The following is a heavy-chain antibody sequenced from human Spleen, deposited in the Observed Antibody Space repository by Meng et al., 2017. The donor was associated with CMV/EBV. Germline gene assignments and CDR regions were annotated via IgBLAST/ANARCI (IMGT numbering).Heavy chain of an antibody. CDR1: CSGGYY. CDR3: ARATVYGSGSSSYIWFDP. D-gene: IGHD3-10*01. CDR2: IYYSGST. J-gene: IGHJ5*02. Sequence: CSGGYYLTWIRQHPGKGLECIGYIYYSGSTYYNPSLKSRITISVDASKNQFSLKLSSVTAADTAVYYCARATVYGSGSSSYIWFDPWGQGTLVTVSS. V-gene: IGHV4-31*02.